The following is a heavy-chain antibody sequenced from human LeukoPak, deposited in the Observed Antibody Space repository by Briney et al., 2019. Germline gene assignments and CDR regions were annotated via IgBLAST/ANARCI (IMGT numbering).Heavy chain of an antibody. D-gene: IGHD3-10*01. CDR1: GGSISSYY. J-gene: IGHJ3*02. CDR2: IYTSGST. V-gene: IGHV4-4*07. Sequence: PSETLSLTCTVSGGSISSYYWSWIRQPAGKGLEWIGRIYTSGSTNYNPSLKSRVTMSVDTSKNQFSLKLSSVTAADTAVYYCARGAMARGVGHDAFDIWGQGTMVTVSS. CDR3: ARGAMARGVGHDAFDI.